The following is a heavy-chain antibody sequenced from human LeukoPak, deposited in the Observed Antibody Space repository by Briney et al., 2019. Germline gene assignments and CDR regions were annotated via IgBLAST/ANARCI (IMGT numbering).Heavy chain of an antibody. CDR2: IKKDGREK. CDR1: GFTFSNYW. CDR3: ARDGATVTTPNYYGMDV. D-gene: IGHD4-17*01. Sequence: GGSLRLSSAASGFTFSNYWMSWVRQAPGKGLEWVANIKKDGREKYYVDSVKGRFTISRDNAKNSLYLQMNSLRVEDTAVYYCARDGATVTTPNYYGMDVWGQGTTVTVSS. V-gene: IGHV3-7*01. J-gene: IGHJ6*02.